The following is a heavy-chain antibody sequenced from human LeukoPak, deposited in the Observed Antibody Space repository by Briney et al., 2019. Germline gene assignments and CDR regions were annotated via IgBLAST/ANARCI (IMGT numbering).Heavy chain of an antibody. CDR2: INHSGST. Sequence: PSETLSLTCAVYGGSFSGYYWSWVRQPPAKGLEWVGEINHSGSTNYNPSLKSRVTISVDTSKNQFSLKLSSVTAADTAVYYCARDRTVLAIFGVVKGGWFDPWGQGTLVTVSS. D-gene: IGHD3-3*01. J-gene: IGHJ5*02. CDR3: ARDRTVLAIFGVVKGGWFDP. V-gene: IGHV4-34*01. CDR1: GGSFSGYY.